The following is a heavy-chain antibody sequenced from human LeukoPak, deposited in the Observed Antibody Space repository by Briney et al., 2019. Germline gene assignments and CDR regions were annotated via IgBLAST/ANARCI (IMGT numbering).Heavy chain of an antibody. CDR3: AREAQLRFRDYYYGMDV. J-gene: IGHJ6*02. D-gene: IGHD5-12*01. V-gene: IGHV4-39*07. CDR2: IYYSGST. CDR1: GGSISGGSYY. Sequence: SETLSLTCTVSGGSISGGSYYWGWIRQPPGKGLEWIGSIYYSGSTYYNPSLKSRVTISVDTSKNQFSLKLSSVTAADTAVYYCAREAQLRFRDYYYGMDVWGQGTTVTVSS.